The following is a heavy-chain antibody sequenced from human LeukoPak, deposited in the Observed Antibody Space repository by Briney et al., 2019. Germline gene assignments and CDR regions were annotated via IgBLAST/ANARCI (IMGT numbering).Heavy chain of an antibody. Sequence: PSETLSLTCTVSGGSVSSSSYYWGWIRQPPGKGLEWIGSIYDSGSTYYNPYLQSRVTISVDTSKNQFSLKLSSVTAADTAVYYCARAESSTSLIWFDPWGQGTLVTVSS. J-gene: IGHJ5*02. V-gene: IGHV4-39*01. CDR2: IYDSGST. CDR1: GGSVSSSSYY. CDR3: ARAESSTSLIWFDP. D-gene: IGHD2-2*01.